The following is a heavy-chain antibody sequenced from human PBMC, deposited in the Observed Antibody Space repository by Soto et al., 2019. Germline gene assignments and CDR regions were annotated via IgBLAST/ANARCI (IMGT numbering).Heavy chain of an antibody. J-gene: IGHJ4*02. CDR1: GYSFTSYW. V-gene: IGHV5-51*01. CDR2: IYPGDSDT. Sequence: PGESLGISCNGYGYSFTSYWIGWVRQMPGKGLEWMGIIYPGDSDTRYSPSFQGQVTISADKSISTAYLQWSSLKASDTAMYYCARHDRSWYLFDYWGQGTLVTVSS. CDR3: ARHDRSWYLFDY. D-gene: IGHD6-13*01.